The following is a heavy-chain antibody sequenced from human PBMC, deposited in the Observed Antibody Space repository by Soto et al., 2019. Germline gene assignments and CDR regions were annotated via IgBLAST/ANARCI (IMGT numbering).Heavy chain of an antibody. CDR2: IYYSGST. CDR3: ARGGYCSSTSCRYHAFDI. CDR1: GGSISSYY. D-gene: IGHD2-2*01. J-gene: IGHJ3*02. V-gene: IGHV4-59*06. Sequence: SETLSLTCTVSGGSISSYYWSWIRQHPGKGLEWIGYIYYSGSTYYNPSLKSRVTISVDTSKNQFSLKLSSVTAADTAVYYCARGGYCSSTSCRYHAFDIWGQGTMVTVSS.